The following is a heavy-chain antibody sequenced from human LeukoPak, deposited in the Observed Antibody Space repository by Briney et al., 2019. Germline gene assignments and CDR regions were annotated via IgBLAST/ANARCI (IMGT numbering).Heavy chain of an antibody. V-gene: IGHV3-7*01. D-gene: IGHD6-19*01. CDR2: MKQDGSEK. CDR1: GFTFNSYR. CDR3: ARAYSSGWNDAFDI. J-gene: IGHJ3*02. Sequence: GGSLRLSCAASGFTFNSYRMSWVRQAPGKGLEWVAKMKQDGSEKYYVDSVKGRFTISRDNAKNSLYLQMNSLRAEDTAVYYCARAYSSGWNDAFDIWGQGTMVTVSS.